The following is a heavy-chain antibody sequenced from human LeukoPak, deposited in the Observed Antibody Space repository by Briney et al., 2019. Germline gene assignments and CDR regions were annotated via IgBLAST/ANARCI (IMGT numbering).Heavy chain of an antibody. J-gene: IGHJ4*02. CDR2: ISGSGGST. D-gene: IGHD6-19*01. CDR3: AKGSSGWYGSCDY. CDR1: GFTFSSYA. Sequence: GGSLRLSCAASGFTFSSYAMSWVCQAPGKGLEWVSAISGSGGSTYYADSVKGRFTISRDNSKNTLYLQMNSLRAEDTAVYYCAKGSSGWYGSCDYWGQGTLVTVSS. V-gene: IGHV3-23*01.